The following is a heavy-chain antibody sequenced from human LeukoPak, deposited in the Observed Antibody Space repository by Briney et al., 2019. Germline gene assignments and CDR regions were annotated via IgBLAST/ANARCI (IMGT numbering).Heavy chain of an antibody. D-gene: IGHD1-26*01. CDR1: GGSFSGYY. Sequence: SETLSLTCAVYGGSFSGYYWSWIRQPPGKGLEWIGEINHSGSTNYNPSLKSRVTISVDTSKNQFSLKLSSVTAADTAVYYCARGFYGSYRGYWGQGTLVTVSS. J-gene: IGHJ4*02. CDR3: ARGFYGSYRGY. V-gene: IGHV4-34*01. CDR2: INHSGST.